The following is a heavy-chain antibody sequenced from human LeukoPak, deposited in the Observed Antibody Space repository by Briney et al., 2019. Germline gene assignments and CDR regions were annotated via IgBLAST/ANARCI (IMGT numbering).Heavy chain of an antibody. V-gene: IGHV1-24*01. CDR1: GYTLTQLS. CDR3: ATVTMIVVVTHALDI. Sequence: GASVKVSCKVSGYTLTQLSMHWVRQAPGKGLEWMGGFDPEDGETIYAQKFQGRVTMTEDTSTDTAYMELSSLRSEDTAVYYCATVTMIVVVTHALDIWGQGTMVTVSS. J-gene: IGHJ3*02. CDR2: FDPEDGET. D-gene: IGHD3-22*01.